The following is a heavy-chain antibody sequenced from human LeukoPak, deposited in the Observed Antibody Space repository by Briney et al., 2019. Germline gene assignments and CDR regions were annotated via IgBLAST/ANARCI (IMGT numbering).Heavy chain of an antibody. CDR3: GGVVGVGALIQYFYLGMEV. V-gene: IGHV1-18*01. D-gene: IGHD2-15*01. J-gene: IGHJ6*01. Sequence: ASVKVSCKASGYTFTNYGISWVRQAPGQGLEWMGWISAYNGNTNYAQKLQGRVTMTTDTSTSTAYMELRSLRSDDTDAYYCGGVVGVGALIQYFYLGMEVWGQRTTGTVSS. CDR1: GYTFTNYG. CDR2: ISAYNGNT.